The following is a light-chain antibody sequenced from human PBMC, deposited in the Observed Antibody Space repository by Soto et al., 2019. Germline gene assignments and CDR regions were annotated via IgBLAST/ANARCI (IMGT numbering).Light chain of an antibody. Sequence: QAVVTREPSLTVSPGGTVTLTCGSSTGAITSGHYPYWFQQKPGQAPKTLIYDTSNKHSWTPARFSGSLLGGKAALTLSGAQAEDEADYYCLLFYDSVRVFGAGTKLTVL. CDR1: TGAITSGHY. J-gene: IGLJ2*01. CDR2: DTS. V-gene: IGLV7-46*01. CDR3: LLFYDSVRV.